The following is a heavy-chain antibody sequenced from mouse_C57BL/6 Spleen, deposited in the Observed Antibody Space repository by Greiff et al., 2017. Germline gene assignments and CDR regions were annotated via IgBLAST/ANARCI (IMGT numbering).Heavy chain of an antibody. Sequence: QVQLQQPGAELVRPGTSVKLSCKASGYTFTSYWMHWVKQRPGQGLEWIGVIDPSDSYTNYNQKFKGKATLTVDTSSSTAYMQLSSLTSEDSAVYYCARWGGYDVKDYYAMDYWGQGTSVTVSS. CDR1: GYTFTSYW. CDR3: ARWGGYDVKDYYAMDY. J-gene: IGHJ4*01. V-gene: IGHV1-59*01. CDR2: IDPSDSYT. D-gene: IGHD2-2*01.